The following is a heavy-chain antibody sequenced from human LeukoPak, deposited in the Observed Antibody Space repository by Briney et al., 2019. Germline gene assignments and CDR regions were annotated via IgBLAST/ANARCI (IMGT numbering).Heavy chain of an antibody. Sequence: SETLSLTCTVSGGSISSYYWSWIRQPPGMGLEWIGYIYYSGRTNYNPSLKSRVTISLDTSKNQFSLKLSSVTAADTAVYYCARDSFSPFDYWGQGALVTVSS. D-gene: IGHD2-2*01. J-gene: IGHJ4*02. V-gene: IGHV4-59*01. CDR3: ARDSFSPFDY. CDR2: IYYSGRT. CDR1: GGSISSYY.